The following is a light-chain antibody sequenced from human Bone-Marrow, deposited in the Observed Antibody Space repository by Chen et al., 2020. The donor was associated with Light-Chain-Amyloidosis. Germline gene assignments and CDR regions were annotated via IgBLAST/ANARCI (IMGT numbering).Light chain of an antibody. CDR3: QHYNSYPWT. CDR2: KAS. J-gene: IGKJ1*01. V-gene: IGKV1-5*03. CDR1: QSLSGW. Sequence: DIQMTQSPSTLSASVGDRFTITCRASQSLSGWLAWSQQKPGKAPKLLIYKASSLESGVPSRFSGRGSATEFTLTISRLQPDEFATYYCQHYNSYPWTFGQGTKVEI.